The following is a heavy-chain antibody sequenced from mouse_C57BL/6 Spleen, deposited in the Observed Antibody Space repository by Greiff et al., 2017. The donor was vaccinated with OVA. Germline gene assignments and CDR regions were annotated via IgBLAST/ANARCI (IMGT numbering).Heavy chain of an antibody. J-gene: IGHJ2*01. CDR3: ARDGLTGTGREDY. Sequence: DVKLQESGPGLVKPSQSLSLTCSVTGYSITSGYYWNWIRQFPGNQLEWMGYISYDGSNNYNPSFKNRISITRNTSKKQFFLKLNSVTTEDTATYYCARDGLTGTGREDYWGQGTTLTVSA. D-gene: IGHD4-1*01. V-gene: IGHV3-6*01. CDR2: ISYDGSN. CDR1: GYSITSGYY.